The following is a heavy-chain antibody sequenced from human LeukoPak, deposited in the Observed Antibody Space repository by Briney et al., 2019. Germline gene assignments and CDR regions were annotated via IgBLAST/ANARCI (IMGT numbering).Heavy chain of an antibody. D-gene: IGHD4-23*01. Sequence: GESLKISCKGSGFSFTSYWIGWVRQMPGKGLEWMGIIYPDDSDTRYSPSFQGQVTISADKSSNTAYLQWSSLKASDTAMYYCARHHDYGGNSELAYWGQGTLVTVSS. CDR1: GFSFTSYW. J-gene: IGHJ4*02. V-gene: IGHV5-51*01. CDR3: ARHHDYGGNSELAY. CDR2: IYPDDSDT.